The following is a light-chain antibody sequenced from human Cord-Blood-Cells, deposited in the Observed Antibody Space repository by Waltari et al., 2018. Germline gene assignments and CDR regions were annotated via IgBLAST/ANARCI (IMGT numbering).Light chain of an antibody. CDR2: WAS. V-gene: IGKV4-1*01. CDR1: QSVLYSSNNKNY. J-gene: IGKJ1*01. Sequence: DLVMTQSPDSLAVSLGERATINCKYSQSVLYSSNNKNYLAWYQQKPGQPPKLLIYWASTRESGVPDRFRGSGSGTDFTLTISSLQAEDVAVYYCQQYYSTLRTFGQGTKVEIK. CDR3: QQYYSTLRT.